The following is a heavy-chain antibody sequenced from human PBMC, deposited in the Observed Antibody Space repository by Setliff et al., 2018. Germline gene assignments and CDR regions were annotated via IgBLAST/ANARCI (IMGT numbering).Heavy chain of an antibody. V-gene: IGHV4-34*12. CDR3: VRSFSRREKFLLDY. Sequence: SETLSLTCAVYGGSFSGYYWSWIRQPPGKRLEWIGEIIHSGSTNYNPSLKSRVTISLDTSKNQFSLKLSSVTAADTAVYYCVRSFSRREKFLLDYWGQGALVTVSS. CDR1: GGSFSGYY. J-gene: IGHJ4*02. CDR2: IIHSGST.